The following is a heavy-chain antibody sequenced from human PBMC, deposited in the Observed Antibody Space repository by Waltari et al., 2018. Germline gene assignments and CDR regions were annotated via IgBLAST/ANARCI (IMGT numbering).Heavy chain of an antibody. CDR1: GFTFSSYA. J-gene: IGHJ5*02. D-gene: IGHD2-15*01. CDR3: AKERRLLNWFDP. CDR2: ISGSGGST. Sequence: EVQLLESGGGLVQPGGSLRLSCAASGFTFSSYAMSWVRQAPGKGLEWVSAISGSGGSTYYADSVKGLFTISRDKAKNTLYLQMNSLRAEDTAVDYCAKERRLLNWFDPWGQGTLVTVSS. V-gene: IGHV3-23*01.